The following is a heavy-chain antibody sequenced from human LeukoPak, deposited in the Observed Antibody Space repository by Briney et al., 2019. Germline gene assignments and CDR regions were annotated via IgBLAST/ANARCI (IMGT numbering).Heavy chain of an antibody. J-gene: IGHJ6*02. Sequence: GGSLRLSCAASGFTFSNFNMNWVRQAPGKGLEWVAFIRYDGSNKYYADSVKGRFTISRDNSKNTLYLQMNSLRAEDTAIYYCAREWGYGCVGECFSGIQAYYGMDVWGQGTTVTVSS. D-gene: IGHD2-21*01. CDR2: IRYDGSNK. CDR3: AREWGYGCVGECFSGIQAYYGMDV. V-gene: IGHV3-30*02. CDR1: GFTFSNFN.